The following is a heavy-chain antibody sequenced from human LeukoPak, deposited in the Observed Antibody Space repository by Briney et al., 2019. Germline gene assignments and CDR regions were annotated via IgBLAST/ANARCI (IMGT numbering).Heavy chain of an antibody. CDR2: INAGNGNT. CDR1: GYTFTSYA. CDR3: ARERGGSGWFYDY. J-gene: IGHJ4*02. D-gene: IGHD6-19*01. Sequence: ASVNVSCKASGYTFTSYAMHWVRQAPGQRLEWMGWINAGNGNTKYSQKFQGRVTITRDTSASTAYMELSSLRSEDTAVYYCARERGGSGWFYDYWGQGTLVTVSS. V-gene: IGHV1-3*01.